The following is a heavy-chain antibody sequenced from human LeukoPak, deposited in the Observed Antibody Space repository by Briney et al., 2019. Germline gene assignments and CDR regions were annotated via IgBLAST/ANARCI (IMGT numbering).Heavy chain of an antibody. J-gene: IGHJ3*02. V-gene: IGHV4-59*01. CDR2: IYYSGST. D-gene: IGHD3-10*01. Sequence: SETLTLTCTASGGSISSYCWSWIRQAPGKGLEWIGYIYYSGSTNYNPSLKSRVTISVDTSKNQFSLKLSSVTAADTAVYYCARDGYYYGSGDAFDIWGQGTMVTVSS. CDR3: ARDGYYYGSGDAFDI. CDR1: GGSISSYC.